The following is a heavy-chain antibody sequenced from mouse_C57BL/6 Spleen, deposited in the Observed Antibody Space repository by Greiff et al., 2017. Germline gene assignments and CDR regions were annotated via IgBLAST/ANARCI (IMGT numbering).Heavy chain of an antibody. D-gene: IGHD1-1*01. CDR1: GYTFTSYW. V-gene: IGHV1-55*01. Sequence: VKLKQPGAELVKPGASVKMSCKASGYTFTSYWITWVKQRPGQGLEWIGDIYPGSGSTNYNEKFKSKATLTVDTSSSTAYMQLSSLTSEDSAVYYCARSHYYGSILFDYWGQGTTLTVSS. CDR2: IYPGSGST. CDR3: ARSHYYGSILFDY. J-gene: IGHJ2*01.